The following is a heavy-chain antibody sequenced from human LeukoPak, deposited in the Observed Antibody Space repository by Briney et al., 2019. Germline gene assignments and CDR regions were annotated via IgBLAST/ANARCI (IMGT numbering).Heavy chain of an antibody. CDR2: IYYSGST. Sequence: SETLSLTWTVSGGSISSYYWSWIRQPPGKGLEWIGYIYYSGSTNYNPSLKSRVTISVDTSKNQFSLKLSSVTAADTAVYYCARFGDDWFDPWGQGTLVTVSS. CDR3: ARFGDDWFDP. CDR1: GGSISSYY. J-gene: IGHJ5*02. D-gene: IGHD3-16*01. V-gene: IGHV4-59*08.